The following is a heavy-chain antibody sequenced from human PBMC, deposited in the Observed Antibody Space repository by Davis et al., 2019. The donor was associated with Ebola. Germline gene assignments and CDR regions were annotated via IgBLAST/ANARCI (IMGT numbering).Heavy chain of an antibody. CDR2: ISSSSSYI. CDR1: GFTVSSNY. CDR3: ARDPEMATQGLCFDY. D-gene: IGHD5-24*01. Sequence: GESLKISCAASGFTVSSNYMNWVRQAPGKGLEWVSSISSSSSYIYYADSVKGRFTISRDNAKNSLYLQMNSLRAEDTAVYYCARDPEMATQGLCFDYWGQGTLVTVSS. J-gene: IGHJ4*02. V-gene: IGHV3-21*01.